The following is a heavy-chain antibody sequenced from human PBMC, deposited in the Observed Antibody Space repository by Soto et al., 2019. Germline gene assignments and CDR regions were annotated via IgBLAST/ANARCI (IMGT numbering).Heavy chain of an antibody. V-gene: IGHV4-59*01. J-gene: IGHJ6*02. CDR3: ARTENYYYYGMDV. Sequence: SETLSLTCAVSGGSISSYYWSWIRQPPGKGLEWIGYIYYSGSTNYNPSLKSRVTISVDTSKNQFSLKLSSVTAADTAVYYCARTENYYYYGMDVWGQGTTVTVSS. CDR1: GGSISSYY. CDR2: IYYSGST.